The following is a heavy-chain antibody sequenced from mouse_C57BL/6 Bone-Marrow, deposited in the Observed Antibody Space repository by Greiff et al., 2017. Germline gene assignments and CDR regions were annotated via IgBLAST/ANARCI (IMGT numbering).Heavy chain of an antibody. Sequence: EVKVEESGGGLVQPGGSMKLSCVASGFTFSNYWMNWVRQSPEKGLEWVAQIRLKSDNYATHYAESVKGRFTISRDDSKSSFYLQMNNLRAEDTGIYYCTGWGNYWGQGTSVTVSS. CDR2: IRLKSDNYAT. V-gene: IGHV6-3*01. J-gene: IGHJ4*01. CDR1: GFTFSNYW. CDR3: TGWGNY.